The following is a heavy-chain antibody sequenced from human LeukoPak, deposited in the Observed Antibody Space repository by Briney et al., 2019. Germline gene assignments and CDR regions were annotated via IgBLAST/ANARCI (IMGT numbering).Heavy chain of an antibody. Sequence: GGSLRLSCAASGFTFSSYEMNWVRQAPGKGLEWVAVISYDGSNKYYADSVKGRFTISRDNSKNTLYLQMNSLRAEDTAVYYCARPSSGWYFFDYWGQGTLVTVSS. CDR2: ISYDGSNK. J-gene: IGHJ4*02. V-gene: IGHV3-30*04. D-gene: IGHD6-19*01. CDR1: GFTFSSYE. CDR3: ARPSSGWYFFDY.